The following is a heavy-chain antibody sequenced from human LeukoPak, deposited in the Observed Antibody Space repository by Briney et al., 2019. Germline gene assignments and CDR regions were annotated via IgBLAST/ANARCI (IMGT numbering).Heavy chain of an antibody. CDR3: TTARNASFVRFNY. D-gene: IGHD3-16*01. Sequence: GGSLRLSCAASGFTFSNAWMSSVRQAPGKGLEWVGRIKSKTDGGTTDYAAPVKGRFTISRDDSKNTLYLQMNTLKTEDTAVYYCTTARNASFVRFNYWGQGTLVTVSS. CDR1: GFTFSNAW. CDR2: IKSKTDGGTT. J-gene: IGHJ4*02. V-gene: IGHV3-15*01.